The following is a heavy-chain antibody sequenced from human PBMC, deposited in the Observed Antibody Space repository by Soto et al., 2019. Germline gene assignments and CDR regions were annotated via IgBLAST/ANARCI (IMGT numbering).Heavy chain of an antibody. CDR3: ARESRIAAAGTSFEY. V-gene: IGHV1-3*01. CDR1: GYTFTSYA. J-gene: IGHJ4*01. CDR2: INAGNGNT. Sequence: QVQLVQSGAEVKKPGASVKVSCKASGYTFTSYAMHCVRQAPGQRREWMGGINAGNGNTKYSQKIQGRVTITRDTSASTAYMEMSSLRSEDTAVYYCARESRIAAAGTSFEYWGQGTLVTVSS. D-gene: IGHD6-13*01.